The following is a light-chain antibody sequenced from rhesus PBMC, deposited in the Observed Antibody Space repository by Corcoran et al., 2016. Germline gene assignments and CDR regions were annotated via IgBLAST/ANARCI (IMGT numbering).Light chain of an antibody. J-gene: IGKJ2*01. CDR3: QQGSSFPYS. CDR2: YAS. Sequence: EIVLTQSPAFQSVTLKEKVTITCQASESIGSSLHWYQQKPDQSQKLLIKYASQSISGVPSRFSGSGSGTDFTLTINSLEAEEAATYYCQQGSSFPYSFGQGTKVEIK. V-gene: IGKV6-55*01. CDR1: ESIGSS.